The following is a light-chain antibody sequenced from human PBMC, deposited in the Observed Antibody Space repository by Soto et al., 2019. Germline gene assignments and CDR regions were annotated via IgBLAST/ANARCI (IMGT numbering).Light chain of an antibody. CDR2: DAS. J-gene: IGKJ4*01. Sequence: EIVLTQSPATLSLSPGERATLSCRASQSIGSYLAWYQQKPGQAPRLLIYDASNRATGILARFSGSGSGRDFTLTINSLEPEDFAVYYCQQRSNWPLTFGGGTKVEIK. V-gene: IGKV3-11*02. CDR3: QQRSNWPLT. CDR1: QSIGSY.